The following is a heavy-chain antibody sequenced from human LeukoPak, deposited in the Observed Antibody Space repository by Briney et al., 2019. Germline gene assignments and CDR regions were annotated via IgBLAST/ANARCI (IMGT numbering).Heavy chain of an antibody. CDR1: GGSISSYY. CDR3: ARCRGDCFDY. V-gene: IGHV4-59*01. CDR2: IYYSGST. D-gene: IGHD2-15*01. Sequence: SETLSLTCTVSGGSISSYYWSWIRQPPGKGLEWIGYIYYSGSTNYNPSLKSRVTISVDTSKNQSSLKLSSVTAADTAVYYCARCRGDCFDYWGQGTLVTVSS. J-gene: IGHJ4*02.